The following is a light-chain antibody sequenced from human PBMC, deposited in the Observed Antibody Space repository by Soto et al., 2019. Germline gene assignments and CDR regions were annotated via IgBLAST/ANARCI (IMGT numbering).Light chain of an antibody. J-gene: IGLJ1*01. Sequence: QSALTQPPSASGSPGQSVAISCTGTTSDIGGYDYVSWYQQHPGKAPKLMIYEVNKRPSGVPDRFSGSKSGNTASLTVSGLQDEDEADYYCSSHGGNSPYVFGTGTKVTVL. CDR2: EVN. CDR1: TSDIGGYDY. V-gene: IGLV2-8*01. CDR3: SSHGGNSPYV.